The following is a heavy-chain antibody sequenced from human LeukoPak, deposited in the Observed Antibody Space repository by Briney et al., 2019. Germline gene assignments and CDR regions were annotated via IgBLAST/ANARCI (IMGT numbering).Heavy chain of an antibody. CDR3: AKDRIKDTGFYYGMDV. CDR1: GFTFSSYG. J-gene: IGHJ6*02. Sequence: PGGSLRLPCAASGFTFSSYGMHWVRQAPGKGLEWVAVISYDGSNKYYADSVKGRFTISRDNSKNTLYLQMNSLRAEDTAVYCAKDRIKDTGFYYGMDVWGQGTTVTVSS. D-gene: IGHD2-15*01. CDR2: ISYDGSNK. V-gene: IGHV3-30*18.